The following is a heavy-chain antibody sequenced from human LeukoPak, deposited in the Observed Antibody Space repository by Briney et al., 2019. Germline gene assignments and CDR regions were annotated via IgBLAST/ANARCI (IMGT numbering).Heavy chain of an antibody. J-gene: IGHJ4*02. CDR2: IYSGGST. V-gene: IGHV3-53*01. Sequence: GGSLRLSCAASGFTVSSNYMSWVRQAPGKGLEWDSVIYSGGSTYYADSVKGRFTISRDNSKNTLYLQMNSLRAEDTAVYYCARRAGAYSHPYDYWGQGTLVTVSS. D-gene: IGHD4/OR15-4a*01. CDR1: GFTVSSNY. CDR3: ARRAGAYSHPYDY.